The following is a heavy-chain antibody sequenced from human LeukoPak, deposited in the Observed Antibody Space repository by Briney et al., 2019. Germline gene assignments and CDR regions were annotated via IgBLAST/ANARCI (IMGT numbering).Heavy chain of an antibody. V-gene: IGHV4-34*01. J-gene: IGHJ4*02. CDR2: INHSGST. D-gene: IGHD6-19*01. Sequence: PSETLSLTCAVYGGSFSGYYWSWIRQPPGKGLEWIGEINHSGSTNYNPSLKSRVTISVDTSKNQFSLKLSSVTAADTAVYYCASLAVAGTTTDYWGQGTLVTVSS. CDR1: GGSFSGYY. CDR3: ASLAVAGTTTDY.